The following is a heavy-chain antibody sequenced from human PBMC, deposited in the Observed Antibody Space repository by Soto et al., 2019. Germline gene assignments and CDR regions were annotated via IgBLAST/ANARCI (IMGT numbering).Heavy chain of an antibody. J-gene: IGHJ6*02. CDR1: GFTFRSYW. D-gene: IGHD1-26*01. V-gene: IGHV3-7*01. CDR3: ARMGSGTYYYYYATYF. Sequence: EVQLVESGGGLVQPGGSLRLSCAATGFTFRSYWMNWVRQAPGKGLEWVANIKEDGSEKYYVDSVKGRFTISRDNAKNSLYLQMNSLRAEDTAVYYCARMGSGTYYYYYATYFWGQGTTVTVSS. CDR2: IKEDGSEK.